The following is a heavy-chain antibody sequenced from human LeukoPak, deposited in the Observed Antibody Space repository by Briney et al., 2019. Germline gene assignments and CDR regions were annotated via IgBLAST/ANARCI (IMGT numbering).Heavy chain of an antibody. V-gene: IGHV1-2*02. CDR3: ARDRSWEFDY. CDR2: INPKGGGT. CDR1: GYTFSDYY. Sequence: ASVKVSCKTSGYTFSDYYKHWVRQAPGQGLEWMGWINPKGGGTNYAQKFRGRLSVTRDMSSGTVFMELRGLTSDDTAVYYCARDRSWEFDYWGQGTLVTVSS. D-gene: IGHD1-26*01. J-gene: IGHJ4*02.